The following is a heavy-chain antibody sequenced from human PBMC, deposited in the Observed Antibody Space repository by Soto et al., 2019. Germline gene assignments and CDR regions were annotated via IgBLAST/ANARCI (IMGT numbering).Heavy chain of an antibody. D-gene: IGHD1-26*01. CDR1: NGSISGFY. V-gene: IGHV4-59*12. Sequence: QVQLQESGPGLVKPSETLSLTCSVSNGSISGFYWTWIRQPLGKILEWIGYIHYSGRTDYNPSLTSRATMSVDTSKNQFSLNLKSITAADTAVYYCVRVGVGIGNHFDSWGRGTLVTVSS. CDR3: VRVGVGIGNHFDS. J-gene: IGHJ4*02. CDR2: IHYSGRT.